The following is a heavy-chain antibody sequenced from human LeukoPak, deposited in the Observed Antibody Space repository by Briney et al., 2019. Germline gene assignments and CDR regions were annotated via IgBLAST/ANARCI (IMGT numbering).Heavy chain of an antibody. CDR3: AKDSVAGGLGNWFDP. J-gene: IGHJ5*02. CDR2: ISYDGSNK. V-gene: IGHV3-30-3*01. D-gene: IGHD6-19*01. Sequence: GGSLRLSCAASGFTFSSYAMHWVRQAPGKGLEWVAVISYDGSNKYYADSVKGRFTISRDNSKNTLYLQMNSLRAEGTAVYYCAKDSVAGGLGNWFDPWGQGTLVTVSS. CDR1: GFTFSSYA.